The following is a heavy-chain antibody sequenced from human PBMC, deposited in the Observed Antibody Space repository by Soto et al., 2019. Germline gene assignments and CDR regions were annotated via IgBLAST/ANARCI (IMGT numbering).Heavy chain of an antibody. CDR3: ARDNGRAAAGYYYYYGMDV. Sequence: SVKVSCKASGGTFSSYAISWVRQAPGQGLXWMGGIIPIFGTANYAQKFQGRVTITADESTSTAYMELSSLRSEDTAVYYCARDNGRAAAGYYYYYGMDVWGQGSTVTVSS. V-gene: IGHV1-69*13. D-gene: IGHD6-13*01. CDR2: IIPIFGTA. CDR1: GGTFSSYA. J-gene: IGHJ6*02.